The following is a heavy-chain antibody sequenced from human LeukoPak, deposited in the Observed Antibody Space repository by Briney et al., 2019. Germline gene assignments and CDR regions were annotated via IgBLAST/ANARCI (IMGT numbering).Heavy chain of an antibody. J-gene: IGHJ4*02. D-gene: IGHD4-17*01. CDR2: ISYDGSNK. CDR3: AKADDYGGYFDY. Sequence: GGSLRLSCAASGFTFSSYGMHWVRQAPGKGLEWVAVISYDGSNKYYADSVKGRFTISRDNSKNTLYLQMNSLRAEDTAVYHCAKADDYGGYFDYWGQGTLVTVSS. CDR1: GFTFSSYG. V-gene: IGHV3-30*18.